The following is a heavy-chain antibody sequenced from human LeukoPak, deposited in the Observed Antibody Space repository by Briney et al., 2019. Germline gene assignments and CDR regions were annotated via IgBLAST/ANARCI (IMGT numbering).Heavy chain of an antibody. V-gene: IGHV4-61*02. D-gene: IGHD2-2*01. CDR2: IYTRGST. J-gene: IGHJ6*03. Sequence: SQTLSLTCTVSGGSISSGSYYWSWIRQPAGKGLEWIGRIYTRGSTNYNPSLKSRVTISVDTSKNQFSLKLSSVTAADTAVYYCARDLVGYCSSTSCQSYYYYYMDVWGKGTTVTVSS. CDR3: ARDLVGYCSSTSCQSYYYYYMDV. CDR1: GGSISSGSYY.